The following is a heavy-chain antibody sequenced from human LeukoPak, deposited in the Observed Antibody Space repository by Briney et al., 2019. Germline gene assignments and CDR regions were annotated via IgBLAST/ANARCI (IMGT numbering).Heavy chain of an antibody. Sequence: GGSLRLSCAPSGLTFSSYSMNWVRQAPGKGLEWVLGISGSGTNTDYVDSVKGRFTVSRDNSKNTLYLQMNSLRAEDTALYYCGRAYDFSRHWGQGTLVTVSS. V-gene: IGHV3-23*01. D-gene: IGHD3-3*01. CDR3: GRAYDFSRH. CDR1: GLTFSSYS. J-gene: IGHJ4*02. CDR2: ISGSGTNT.